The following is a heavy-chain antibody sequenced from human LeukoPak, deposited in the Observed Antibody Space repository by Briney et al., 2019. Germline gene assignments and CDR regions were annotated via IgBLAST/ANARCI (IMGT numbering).Heavy chain of an antibody. CDR1: GYTFTSYG. CDR2: ISAYNGNT. Sequence: ASVKVSCKASGYTFTSYGISWVRQAPGQGLEWMGWISAYNGNTNYAQKLQGRVTMTTDTSTSTAYMELRSLRSDDTAVYYCARDGGSQIPSLLYYYYYGMDVWGQGTMVTVSS. V-gene: IGHV1-18*01. CDR3: ARDGGSQIPSLLYYYYYGMDV. J-gene: IGHJ6*02. D-gene: IGHD2-15*01.